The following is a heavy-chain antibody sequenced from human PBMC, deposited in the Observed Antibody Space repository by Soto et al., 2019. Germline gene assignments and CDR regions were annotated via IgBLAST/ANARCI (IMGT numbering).Heavy chain of an antibody. CDR1: GGSISSYY. Sequence: SETLSLTCTVSGGSISSYYWSWIRQPPGKGLEWIGYIYYSGSTNINPSLKSRVTILVDTSKNQFSLKLNSVTAADTAVYYCARVRSMVNSFNWFDPWGQGTLVTVSS. D-gene: IGHD3-10*01. CDR2: IYYSGST. V-gene: IGHV4-59*01. J-gene: IGHJ5*02. CDR3: ARVRSMVNSFNWFDP.